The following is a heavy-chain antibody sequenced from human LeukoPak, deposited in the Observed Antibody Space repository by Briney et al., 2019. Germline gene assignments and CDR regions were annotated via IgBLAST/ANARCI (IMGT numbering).Heavy chain of an antibody. Sequence: SETLSLTCTVSGGSISTIGYYWGWIRQPPGKGLEWIGSIYFTESVYYNPSLKSRVTISVDTSNNQFSLKLTSVTAADTAIYSCARHHGYNYGHLDYWGQGILVTVSS. CDR2: IYFTESV. D-gene: IGHD5-18*01. J-gene: IGHJ4*02. V-gene: IGHV4-39*01. CDR1: GGSISTIGYY. CDR3: ARHHGYNYGHLDY.